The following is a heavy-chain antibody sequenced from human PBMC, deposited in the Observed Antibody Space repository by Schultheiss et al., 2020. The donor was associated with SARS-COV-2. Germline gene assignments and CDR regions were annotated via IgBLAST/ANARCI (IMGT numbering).Heavy chain of an antibody. Sequence: GSLRLSCAASGFTFSSYAMHWVRQAPGKGLEWVAVISYDGSNKYYADSVKGRFTISRDNSKNTLYLQMNSLRAEDTAVYYCARGSPSMVTSAYYYYGMDVWGQGTTVTVSS. V-gene: IGHV3-30*07. J-gene: IGHJ6*02. CDR2: ISYDGSNK. D-gene: IGHD5-18*01. CDR1: GFTFSSYA. CDR3: ARGSPSMVTSAYYYYGMDV.